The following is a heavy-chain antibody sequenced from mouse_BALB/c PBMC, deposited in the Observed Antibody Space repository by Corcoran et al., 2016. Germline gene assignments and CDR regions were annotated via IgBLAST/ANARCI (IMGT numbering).Heavy chain of an antibody. CDR2: IDPANGNT. J-gene: IGHJ4*01. D-gene: IGHD1-1*01. CDR3: ASITTVVGDAMDY. V-gene: IGHV14-3*02. Sequence: EVQLQQSGAELVKPGASVKLSCTASGFNIKDTYMHWVKQRPEQGLEWIGRIDPANGNTKYDPKFQGKATITADTSSNTAYLQLSSLTSEDTAVYYCASITTVVGDAMDYWGQGTSVTVSS. CDR1: GFNIKDTY.